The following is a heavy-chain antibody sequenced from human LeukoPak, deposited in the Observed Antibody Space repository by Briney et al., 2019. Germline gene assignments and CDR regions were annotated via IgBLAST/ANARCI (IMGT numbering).Heavy chain of an antibody. CDR2: IYHSGST. CDR1: GFTVSSNY. V-gene: IGHV4-4*02. J-gene: IGHJ4*02. Sequence: GSLRLSCAASGFTVSSNYMSWVRQPPGKGLEWIGEIYHSGSTNYNPSLKSRVTISVDKSKNQFSLKLSSVTAADTAVYYCARDYYGSGSYYYWGQGTLVTVSS. D-gene: IGHD3-10*01. CDR3: ARDYYGSGSYYY.